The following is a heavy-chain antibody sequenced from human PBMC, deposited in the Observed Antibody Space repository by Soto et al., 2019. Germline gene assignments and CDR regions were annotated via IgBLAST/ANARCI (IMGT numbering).Heavy chain of an antibody. D-gene: IGHD3-10*02. V-gene: IGHV1-18*01. J-gene: IGHJ6*03. Sequence: QVQLVQSGAEVKKPGASLKVSCKASGYTFSNFGVSWVRQAPGQGLEWIGWINPDNGDTNYGQKFQGRATMTTDTFTDPAGKEVRGLRSYRTSVYYCARGVRVSAYLDYYMDVWGEGATVTVSS. CDR1: GYTFSNFG. CDR3: ARGVRVSAYLDYYMDV. CDR2: INPDNGDT.